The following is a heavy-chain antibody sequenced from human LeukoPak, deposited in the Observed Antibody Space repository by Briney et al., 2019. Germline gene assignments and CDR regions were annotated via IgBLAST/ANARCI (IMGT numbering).Heavy chain of an antibody. CDR1: GFTFSSYA. J-gene: IGHJ2*01. V-gene: IGHV3-30-3*01. Sequence: GGSLRLSCAASGFTFSSYAMPWVRQAPGKGLEWVAVISYDGSNKYYADSVKGRFTISRDNSKNTLYLQMNSLRAEDTAVYYCARGGFRNTAMAQRRYFDLWGRGTLVTVSS. CDR3: ARGGFRNTAMAQRRYFDL. CDR2: ISYDGSNK. D-gene: IGHD5-18*01.